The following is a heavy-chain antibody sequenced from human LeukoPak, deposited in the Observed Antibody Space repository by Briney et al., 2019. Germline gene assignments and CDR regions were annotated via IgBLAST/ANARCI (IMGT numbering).Heavy chain of an antibody. CDR3: ARSVHMTTRWSDP. Sequence: SETLSLTCAVYGGSFSGYYWSWIRQPPGKGLEWIGEINHSGSTNYNPSFKSRVTISVDTSKNQFSLKLSSVTAADTAVYYCARSVHMTTRWSDPWGQGTLVTVSS. CDR1: GGSFSGYY. CDR2: INHSGST. V-gene: IGHV4-34*01. J-gene: IGHJ5*02. D-gene: IGHD4-17*01.